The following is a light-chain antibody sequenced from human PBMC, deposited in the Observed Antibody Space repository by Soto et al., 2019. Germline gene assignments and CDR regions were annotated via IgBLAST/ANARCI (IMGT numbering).Light chain of an antibody. J-gene: IGLJ3*02. CDR1: SSNVGSYDL. CDR2: EGT. V-gene: IGLV2-23*01. Sequence: QSVLTQPASVSGSPGQSITISCTGTSSNVGSYDLVSWFQQHPGKAPRLLIYEGTKRPSGVSNRFSASKSGNTASLTISGLQAEDEADYSCCSYAGSSTWVFGGGTKLTVL. CDR3: CSYAGSSTWV.